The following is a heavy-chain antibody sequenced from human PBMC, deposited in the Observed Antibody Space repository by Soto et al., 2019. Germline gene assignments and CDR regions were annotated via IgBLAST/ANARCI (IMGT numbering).Heavy chain of an antibody. CDR2: INPSGGST. CDR1: GYTFTSYY. CDR3: ARGYDFWSGWPNDAFHI. J-gene: IGHJ3*02. D-gene: IGHD3-3*01. Sequence: ASVKVSCRASGYTFTSYYMHWVRQAPGQGLEWMGIINPSGGSTSYAQKFQGRVTITADKSTSTAYMELSSLRSEDTAVYYCARGYDFWSGWPNDAFHIWGQGTMVTVSS. V-gene: IGHV1-46*01.